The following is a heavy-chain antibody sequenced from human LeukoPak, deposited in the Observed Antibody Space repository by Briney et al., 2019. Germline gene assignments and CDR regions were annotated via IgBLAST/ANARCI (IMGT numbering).Heavy chain of an antibody. CDR3: AKVDTMIVVVITVAFDI. Sequence: PGGSLRLSCAASGFTFSTYSMNWVRQAPGKGLEWVSYISSSSSTIYDADSVKGRFTISRDNAKNSLYLQMNSLRAEDTAVYYCAKVDTMIVVVITVAFDIWGQGTMVTVSS. CDR2: ISSSSSTI. J-gene: IGHJ3*02. V-gene: IGHV3-48*01. D-gene: IGHD3-22*01. CDR1: GFTFSTYS.